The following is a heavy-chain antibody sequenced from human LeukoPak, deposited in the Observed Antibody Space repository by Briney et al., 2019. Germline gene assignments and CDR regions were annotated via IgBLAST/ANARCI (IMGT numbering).Heavy chain of an antibody. V-gene: IGHV1-69*13. D-gene: IGHD5-24*01. J-gene: IGHJ4*02. CDR1: GGTFSSYP. CDR2: ITPIFGAA. Sequence: ASVKVSCKASGGTFSSYPFTWVRQAPGQGLEWMGEITPIFGAANYAQTFQGRVTITADESTSTVFMELSSLRSDDTAVYYCARDGQRRDGYNYVDYWGQGTLVTVSS. CDR3: ARDGQRRDGYNYVDY.